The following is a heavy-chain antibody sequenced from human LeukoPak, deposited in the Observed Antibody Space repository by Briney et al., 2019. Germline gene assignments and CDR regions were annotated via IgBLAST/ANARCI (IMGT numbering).Heavy chain of an antibody. CDR2: ISTYNGNT. Sequence: GESLKISCKASGYTFPSYSINWVRQAPGQGLEWMGWISTYNGNTNYAQKLQGRVTMTTDTSTSTAYMELRSLRSDDTAVYYCAKDRWRDGSSSFDNWGQGTLVTVSS. CDR1: GYTFPSYS. V-gene: IGHV1-18*01. J-gene: IGHJ4*02. CDR3: AKDRWRDGSSSFDN. D-gene: IGHD6-6*01.